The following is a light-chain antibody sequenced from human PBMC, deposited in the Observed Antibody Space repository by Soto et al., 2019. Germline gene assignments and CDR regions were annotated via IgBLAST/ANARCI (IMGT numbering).Light chain of an antibody. Sequence: EIVMTQSPATLSVSPGERATLSCRASQSVSNNLAWYQQKPGQAPRLLIYSASTRATGIPARFSGSRSGTEFTLTISRLQSEDFAVYYCQQYNNWPPTVGQGTRLEIK. CDR2: SAS. CDR1: QSVSNN. J-gene: IGKJ5*01. CDR3: QQYNNWPPT. V-gene: IGKV3-15*01.